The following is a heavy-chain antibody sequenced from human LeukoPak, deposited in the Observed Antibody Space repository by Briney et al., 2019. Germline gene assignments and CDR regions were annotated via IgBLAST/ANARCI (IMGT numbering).Heavy chain of an antibody. D-gene: IGHD1-26*01. J-gene: IGHJ4*02. CDR1: GFTFSSYV. CDR3: ARGSYYRYYFDY. CDR2: IWYDGSNK. V-gene: IGHV3-33*01. Sequence: PGGSLRLSCAASGFTFSSYVMHWVRQAPGKGLEWVAVIWYDGSNKYYADSVKGRFTISRDNSKNTLYLQMNSLRAEDTAVYYCARGSYYRYYFDYWGQGTLVTVSS.